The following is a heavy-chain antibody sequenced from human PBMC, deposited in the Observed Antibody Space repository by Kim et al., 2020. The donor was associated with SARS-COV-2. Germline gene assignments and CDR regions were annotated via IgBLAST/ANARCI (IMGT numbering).Heavy chain of an antibody. CDR2: ISSSGSTI. Sequence: GGSLRLSCAASGFTFSSYEMNWVRQAPGKGLEWVSYISSSGSTIYYADSVKGRFTISRDNAKNSLYLQMNSLRAEDTTVYYCARAARYSSSWYPSAFDIWGQGTMVTVSS. CDR3: ARAARYSSSWYPSAFDI. CDR1: GFTFSSYE. V-gene: IGHV3-48*03. D-gene: IGHD6-13*01. J-gene: IGHJ3*02.